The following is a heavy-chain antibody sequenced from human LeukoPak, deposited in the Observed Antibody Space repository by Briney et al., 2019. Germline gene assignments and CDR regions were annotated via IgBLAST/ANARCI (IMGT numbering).Heavy chain of an antibody. V-gene: IGHV3-43D*03. Sequence: GGSLRLSCAASGFTFDDYAMHWDRQAPGKGLEWVSLISWDGGSTYYADSVKGRFTISRDNSKNSLYLQMNSLRAEDTALYYCAKGHSYGYDYFDYWGQGTLVTVSS. CDR1: GFTFDDYA. CDR2: ISWDGGST. J-gene: IGHJ4*02. CDR3: AKGHSYGYDYFDY. D-gene: IGHD5-18*01.